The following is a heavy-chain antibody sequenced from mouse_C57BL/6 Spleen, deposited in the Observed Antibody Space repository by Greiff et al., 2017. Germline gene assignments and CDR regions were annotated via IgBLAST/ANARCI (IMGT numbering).Heavy chain of an antibody. CDR2: IRNKANNHAT. J-gene: IGHJ3*01. CDR1: GFTFSDAW. Sequence: EVKVEESGGGLVQPGGSMKLSCAASGFTFSDAWMDWVRQSPEKGLEWVAEIRNKANNHATYYAESVKGRFTISRDDSKNSVYLQMNSLRAEDTGIYYCNSNWFAYWGQGTLVTVSA. V-gene: IGHV6-6*01. CDR3: NSNWFAY. D-gene: IGHD2-5*01.